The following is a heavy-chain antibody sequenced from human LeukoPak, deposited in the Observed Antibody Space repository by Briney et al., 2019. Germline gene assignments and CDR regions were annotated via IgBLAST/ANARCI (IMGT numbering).Heavy chain of an antibody. J-gene: IGHJ6*02. D-gene: IGHD5-18*01. V-gene: IGHV3-30-3*01. CDR3: ARDPLRAMAYLDYYYYGMDV. CDR1: GFTFSSYA. Sequence: GGSLRLSCAASGFTFSSYAMHWVRQAPGKGLEWVAVISYDGSNKYYADSVKGRFTISRDNSKNTLYLQMNSLRAEDTAVYYCARDPLRAMAYLDYYYYGMDVWGQGTTVTVSS. CDR2: ISYDGSNK.